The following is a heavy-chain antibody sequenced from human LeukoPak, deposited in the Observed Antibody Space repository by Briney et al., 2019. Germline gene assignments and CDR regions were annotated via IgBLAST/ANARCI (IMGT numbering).Heavy chain of an antibody. Sequence: ASVKVSCKASGYTFTGYYMHWVRQAPGQGLEWMGWINPSSGGTNYAQKFQGRVTMTRDTSISTAYMELSRLRSDDTAVYYCARAVVEIATKWGYYFDYWGQGTLVTVSS. CDR3: ARAVVEIATKWGYYFDY. V-gene: IGHV1-2*02. CDR1: GYTFTGYY. J-gene: IGHJ4*02. D-gene: IGHD5-24*01. CDR2: INPSSGGT.